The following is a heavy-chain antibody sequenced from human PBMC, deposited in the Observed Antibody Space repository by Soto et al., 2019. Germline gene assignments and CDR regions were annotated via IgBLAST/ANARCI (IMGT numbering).Heavy chain of an antibody. J-gene: IGHJ4*02. V-gene: IGHV4-39*01. CDR3: ARTDPSGYNDFDY. Sequence: SETLSLTCTVSGGSISSSSYYWGWIRQPPGKGLEWIGSIYYSGSTYYNPSLKSRVTISVDTSKNQFSLKLSSVTAADTAVYYCARTDPSGYNDFDYWGQGTLVTVSS. CDR1: GGSISSSSYY. CDR2: IYYSGST. D-gene: IGHD5-12*01.